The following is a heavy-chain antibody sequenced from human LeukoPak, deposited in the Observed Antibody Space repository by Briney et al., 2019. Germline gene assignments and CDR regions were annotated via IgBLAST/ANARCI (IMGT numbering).Heavy chain of an antibody. J-gene: IGHJ4*02. D-gene: IGHD3-3*01. Sequence: GGSLRLSCAASGFTFNSYAMSWVRQAPGKGLEWVSAISGSGGSTYCADSVKGRFTISRDNSKNTLYLQMNGLRAEDKAVYYCAKAVLRFQKPGDWGQGTLVTVSS. CDR2: ISGSGGST. CDR1: GFTFNSYA. V-gene: IGHV3-23*01. CDR3: AKAVLRFQKPGD.